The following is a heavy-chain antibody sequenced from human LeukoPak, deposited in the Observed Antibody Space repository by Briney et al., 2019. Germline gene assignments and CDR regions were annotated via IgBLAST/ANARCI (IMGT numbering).Heavy chain of an antibody. CDR3: ARGLPRYYYGSGSYYTLDY. CDR1: GGSISSSNW. Sequence: PSETLSLTCAVSGGSISSSNWWSWVRQPPGEGLEWIGDIYHSGSTNYNPSLKSRVTISVDTSKNQFSLKLSSVTAADTAVYYCARGLPRYYYGSGSYYTLDYWGQGTLVTVSS. V-gene: IGHV4-4*02. J-gene: IGHJ4*02. CDR2: IYHSGST. D-gene: IGHD3-10*01.